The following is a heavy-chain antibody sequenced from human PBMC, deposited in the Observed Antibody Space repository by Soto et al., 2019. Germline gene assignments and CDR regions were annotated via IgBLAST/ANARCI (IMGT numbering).Heavy chain of an antibody. CDR1: GYNFTTFW. J-gene: IGHJ4*02. V-gene: IGHV5-51*01. CDR2: IYPGDSET. Sequence: GESLKISCKGSGYNFTTFWIGWVRQMPGKGLEWMGIIYPGDSETKYSPDFEGQVTISADRSTNTAYLQWRSLRASDTAMYYCARLGFSGAIYFDSWGLGTLFTVS. CDR3: ARLGFSGAIYFDS.